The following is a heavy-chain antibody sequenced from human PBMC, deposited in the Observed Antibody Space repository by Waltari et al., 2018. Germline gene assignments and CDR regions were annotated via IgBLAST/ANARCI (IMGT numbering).Heavy chain of an antibody. CDR3: ASYIAAEYFDY. CDR2: IYHSGST. CDR1: GYSISSGYY. J-gene: IGHJ4*02. Sequence: QVQLQESGPGLVKPSETLSLTCAVSGYSISSGYYWGWIRQPPGKGLEWIGSIYHSGSTYYNPSLKSRVTISVDTSKNQFSLKLSSVTAADTAVYYCASYIAAEYFDYWGRGTLVTVSS. D-gene: IGHD6-13*01. V-gene: IGHV4-38-2*01.